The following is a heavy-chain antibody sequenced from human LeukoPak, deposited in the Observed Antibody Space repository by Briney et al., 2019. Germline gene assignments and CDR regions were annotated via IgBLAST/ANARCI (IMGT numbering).Heavy chain of an antibody. CDR2: IYTSGST. Sequence: PSETLSLTCTVSGGSISSYYWSWIRQPAGKGLEWIGRIYTSGSTNYNPSLKSRVTMSVDTSKNQFSLKLSSVTAADTAVYYCARDRPQFNYYDSSDLKSYYYMDVWGKGTTVTVSS. D-gene: IGHD3-22*01. CDR1: GGSISSYY. J-gene: IGHJ6*03. V-gene: IGHV4-4*07. CDR3: ARDRPQFNYYDSSDLKSYYYMDV.